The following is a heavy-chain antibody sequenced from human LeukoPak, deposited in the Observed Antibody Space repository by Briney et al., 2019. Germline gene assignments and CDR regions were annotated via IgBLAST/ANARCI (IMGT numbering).Heavy chain of an antibody. Sequence: GGSLRLPCAASGFTFSSYSMSWVRQVPGKGLEWVSVIGSGGSGGTSYADSVRGRFTMSRDDSKNTLFLQMNSLRAEGTAVYYCAKRGCDTTTCSYYFDYWGRGTLVTVSS. D-gene: IGHD2-2*01. CDR2: IGSGGSGGT. V-gene: IGHV3-23*01. J-gene: IGHJ4*02. CDR1: GFTFSSYS. CDR3: AKRGCDTTTCSYYFDY.